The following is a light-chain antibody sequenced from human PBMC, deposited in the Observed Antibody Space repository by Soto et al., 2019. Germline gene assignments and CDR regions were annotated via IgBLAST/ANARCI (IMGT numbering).Light chain of an antibody. CDR1: QGISSY. CDR2: AAS. V-gene: IGKV1-8*01. J-gene: IGKJ4*01. CDR3: QQYNKWPPLT. Sequence: AIRMTQSPSSFSASTGDRVTITCRASQGISSYLAWYQQKPGKAPKLLIYAASTLQSGVPSRFSGSGSGTDFTLTISCLQSEDFAVYYCQQYNKWPPLTFGGGTKVDIK.